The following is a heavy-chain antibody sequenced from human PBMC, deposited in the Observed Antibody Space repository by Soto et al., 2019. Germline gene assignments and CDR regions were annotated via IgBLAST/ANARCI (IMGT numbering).Heavy chain of an antibody. J-gene: IGHJ4*02. Sequence: EVQLLESGGGLVQPGGSLRLSCAASGFTFSSYAMSWVRQAPGKGLEWVSAISGSGGSTYYADSVKGRFTISRDNSKNTLHLQMNSLRAEDTAVYYCANETLCRMPLAGLFDYWGQGTLVTVSS. CDR1: GFTFSSYA. CDR3: ANETLCRMPLAGLFDY. CDR2: ISGSGGST. D-gene: IGHD6-19*01. V-gene: IGHV3-23*01.